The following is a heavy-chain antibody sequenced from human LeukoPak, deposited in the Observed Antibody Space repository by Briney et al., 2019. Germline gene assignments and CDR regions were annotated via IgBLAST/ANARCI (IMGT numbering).Heavy chain of an antibody. CDR3: ARGVEGATYYDSSGYYKY. Sequence: SVKVSCKASGGTFSSYAISWVRQAPGQGLEWMGRIIPILGIANYAQKFQGRVTITADKSTSTAYMELSSLRSEDTAVYYCARGVEGATYYDSSGYYKYWGQGTLVTVSS. D-gene: IGHD3-22*01. J-gene: IGHJ4*02. CDR1: GGTFSSYA. CDR2: IIPILGIA. V-gene: IGHV1-69*04.